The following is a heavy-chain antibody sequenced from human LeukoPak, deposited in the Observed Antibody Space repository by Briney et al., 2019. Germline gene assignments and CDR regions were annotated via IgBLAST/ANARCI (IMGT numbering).Heavy chain of an antibody. V-gene: IGHV4-34*01. Sequence: SGTLSLTCTVYGGSFSGYYWSWIRQPPGKGLEWIGEINHSGSTNYNPSLKSRVTISVDTSKNQFSLKLSSVTAADTAVYYCARGGNVDVVVPAARPYYFDYWGQGTLVTVSS. J-gene: IGHJ4*02. D-gene: IGHD2-2*01. CDR3: ARGGNVDVVVPAARPYYFDY. CDR1: GGSFSGYY. CDR2: INHSGST.